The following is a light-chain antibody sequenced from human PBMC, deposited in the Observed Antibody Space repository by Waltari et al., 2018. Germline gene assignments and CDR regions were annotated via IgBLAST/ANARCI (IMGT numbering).Light chain of an antibody. CDR1: QSIGTK. J-gene: IGKJ5*01. CDR2: YAS. V-gene: IGKV6-21*01. CDR3: HQSDRIPQT. Sequence: EIVLTQSPDFQSVTPKEKVTITCRASQSIGTKLHWYQQKPYQSPKLLIKYASQSFSGVPARFSGSGSGTEFTLTITSLEAEDAATYYCHQSDRIPQTFGQGTRLEIK.